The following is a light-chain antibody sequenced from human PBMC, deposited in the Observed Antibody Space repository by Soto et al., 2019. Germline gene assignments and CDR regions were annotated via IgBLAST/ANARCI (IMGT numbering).Light chain of an antibody. CDR1: SSNIGSNY. J-gene: IGLJ1*01. Sequence: QSVLSPPPAASGSPGQRVTISCSRSSSNIGSNYVYWYQRLPGTAPKLLIYRNNQRPSGVPNRFSGSKSGISASLAISELRSEDDADYYCAAWDDGLSGLADFGTGTKVNV. V-gene: IGLV1-47*01. CDR3: AAWDDGLSGLAD. CDR2: RNN.